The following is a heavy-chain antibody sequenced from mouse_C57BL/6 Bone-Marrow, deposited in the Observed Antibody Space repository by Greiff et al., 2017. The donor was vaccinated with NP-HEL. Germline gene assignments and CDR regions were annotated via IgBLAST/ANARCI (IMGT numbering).Heavy chain of an antibody. J-gene: IGHJ3*01. Sequence: QVQLQQSGAELVRPGASVKLSCKASGYTFTDYYINWVKQRPGQGLEWIARIYPGSGNTYYNEKFKGKATLTAEKSSSTAYMQLSSLSSEDSAVYFCARGGLPVVDLGFAYWGQGTLVTVSA. D-gene: IGHD1-1*01. CDR2: IYPGSGNT. CDR1: GYTFTDYY. V-gene: IGHV1-76*01. CDR3: ARGGLPVVDLGFAY.